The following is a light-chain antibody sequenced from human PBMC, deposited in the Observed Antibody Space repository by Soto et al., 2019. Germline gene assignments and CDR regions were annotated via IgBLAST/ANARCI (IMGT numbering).Light chain of an antibody. CDR3: QHYNYWPYT. J-gene: IGKJ2*01. CDR1: QGIGDT. Sequence: EVVMMQSPATQSVSPGEGATLNCRASQGIGDTLAWSQHKPGQTPRLLIYDASTRATGVPARFSGSGSGTDFTLTISSLQSEDFAVYYCQHYNYWPYTFGQGTKVDIK. V-gene: IGKV3-15*01. CDR2: DAS.